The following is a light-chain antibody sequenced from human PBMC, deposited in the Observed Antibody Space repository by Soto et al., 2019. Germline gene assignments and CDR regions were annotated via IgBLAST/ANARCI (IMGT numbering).Light chain of an antibody. CDR2: TND. Sequence: QSVLTQPPSASGTPGQRVTISCDGSSSNIGSNTVIWYQLLPGTAPKLLMHTNDQRPSGVTDRSSGSKSGSSASLAISGLQSEDEAEYYCSAWDDTLHGPVFGTGTKVTVL. J-gene: IGLJ1*01. V-gene: IGLV1-44*01. CDR1: SSNIGSNT. CDR3: SAWDDTLHGPV.